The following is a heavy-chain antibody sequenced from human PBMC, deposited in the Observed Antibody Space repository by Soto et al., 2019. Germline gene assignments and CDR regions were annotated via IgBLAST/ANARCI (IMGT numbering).Heavy chain of an antibody. J-gene: IGHJ4*02. Sequence: QIQLVQSGPEVKKPGASMKVSCKAYDFSFTSHGISWVRQAPGQGLEWMGWISLYNGNTNYAQQFQGRVTMTTDTSTNTAYKELRSLRSYDTAMDFCAIYHLELFRFDYWGQGTLVTVSS. CDR3: AIYHLELFRFDY. CDR2: ISLYNGNT. CDR1: DFSFTSHG. V-gene: IGHV1-18*04. D-gene: IGHD2-2*01.